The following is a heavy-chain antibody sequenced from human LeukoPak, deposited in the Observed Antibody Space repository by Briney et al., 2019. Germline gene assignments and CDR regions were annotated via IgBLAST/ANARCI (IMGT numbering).Heavy chain of an antibody. CDR1: GFGFSSYS. Sequence: PGGSLRLSCAVAGFGFSSYSMVWVRQAPGKGLEWVSSISSSSSYMFYANSVKGRFTISRDNAKNSVYLQMNSLRADHTAVYFCARLNDFGRIFDYWGQGNLVTVSS. D-gene: IGHD3-3*01. CDR2: ISSSSSYM. V-gene: IGHV3-21*06. J-gene: IGHJ4*02. CDR3: ARLNDFGRIFDY.